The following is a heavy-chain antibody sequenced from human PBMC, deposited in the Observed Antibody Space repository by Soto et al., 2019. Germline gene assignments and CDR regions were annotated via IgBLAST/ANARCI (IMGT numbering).Heavy chain of an antibody. J-gene: IGHJ4*02. CDR2: INHSGST. V-gene: IGHV4-34*01. Sequence: YYWSWIRQPPGKGLEWIGEINHSGSTNYNPSLKSRVTISVDTSKNQFSLKLSSVTAADTAVYYCARAQSGYCSGGSCYFDYWGQGTLVTVSS. CDR3: ARAQSGYCSGGSCYFDY. D-gene: IGHD2-15*01. CDR1: YY.